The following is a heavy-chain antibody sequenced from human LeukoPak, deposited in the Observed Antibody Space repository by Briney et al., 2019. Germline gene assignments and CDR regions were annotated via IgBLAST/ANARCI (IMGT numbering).Heavy chain of an antibody. CDR1: GFTISDYY. CDR2: ISSSGSTI. Sequence: GGSLRLSSAASGFTISDYYMSWISQAPGKGLEWLSYISSSGSTIYYADSVKGRFTISRDNAKNSLYLQMNSLRAEDTAVYYCARDMVPGAAEEYFQHWGQGTLDTVSS. D-gene: IGHD3-10*01. CDR3: ARDMVPGAAEEYFQH. J-gene: IGHJ1*01. V-gene: IGHV3-11*01.